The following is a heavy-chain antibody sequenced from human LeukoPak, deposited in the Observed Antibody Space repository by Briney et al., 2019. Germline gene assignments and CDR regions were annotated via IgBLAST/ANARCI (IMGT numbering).Heavy chain of an antibody. J-gene: IGHJ4*02. V-gene: IGHV3-53*01. CDR2: IYAGGDT. D-gene: IGHD5-12*01. Sequence: PGGSLRLSCAASGFSVSSNYMSWVRQAPGKGLEFVSVIYAGGDTFYADSVKGRFTISRDSSKNTLYLRMSSLTAEDTAVYYCAQARSSSGYGPLGFYWGQGTLVTVSS. CDR3: AQARSSSGYGPLGFY. CDR1: GFSVSSNY.